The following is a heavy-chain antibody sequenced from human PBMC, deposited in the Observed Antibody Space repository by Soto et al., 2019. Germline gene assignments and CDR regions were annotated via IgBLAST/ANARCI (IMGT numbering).Heavy chain of an antibody. D-gene: IGHD1-26*01. CDR1: GFTFSSYD. V-gene: IGHV3-13*01. Sequence: GSLRLSCAASGFTFSSYDMHWVRQATGKGLEWVSAIGTAGDTYYPGSVKGRFTISRENAKNSLYLQMNSLRAEDTAVYYCAILGSYRTFDAFDIWGQGTMVTVSS. CDR2: IGTAGDT. J-gene: IGHJ3*02. CDR3: AILGSYRTFDAFDI.